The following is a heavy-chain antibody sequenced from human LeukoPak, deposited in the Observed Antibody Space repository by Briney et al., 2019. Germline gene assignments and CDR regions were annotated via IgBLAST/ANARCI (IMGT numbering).Heavy chain of an antibody. Sequence: PGGSLRLSCAASGLTFSSYGMHWVRQAPGKGLEWVAFIRYDGSNKYYADSVKGRFTISRDNSKNILYLQMNSLRADDTAIYYCARCTTASSGWCNWLDPWGQGTLVTVSS. D-gene: IGHD3-22*01. CDR1: GLTFSSYG. CDR3: ARCTTASSGWCNWLDP. CDR2: IRYDGSNK. V-gene: IGHV3-30*02. J-gene: IGHJ5*02.